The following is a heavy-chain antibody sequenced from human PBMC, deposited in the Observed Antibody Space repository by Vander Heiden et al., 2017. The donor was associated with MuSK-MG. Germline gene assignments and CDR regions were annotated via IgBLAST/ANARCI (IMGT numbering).Heavy chain of an antibody. Sequence: QVQLVESGGGVVQPGRSLRLSCTASGFLFGDYNMYWVRQAPGKGLEWVAAMWNDGTNTYYRDSVKGRFTISRDNSKNTVYLQMNSLRGEDTAVYYCARDLRDYVWGNYGTWDLWGQGSLVTVSS. J-gene: IGHJ5*02. CDR2: MWNDGTNT. D-gene: IGHD3-16*01. CDR3: ARDLRDYVWGNYGTWDL. V-gene: IGHV3-33*01. CDR1: GFLFGDYN.